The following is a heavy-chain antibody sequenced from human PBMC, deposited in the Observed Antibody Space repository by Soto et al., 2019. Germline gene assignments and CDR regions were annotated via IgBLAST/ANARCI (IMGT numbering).Heavy chain of an antibody. CDR1: GYTFTSYY. CDR3: ARTAPMDAGDKYYYDF. D-gene: IGHD3-16*01. J-gene: IGHJ4*02. V-gene: IGHV1-46*01. Sequence: ASVKVSCKASGYTFTSYYMHWVRQAPGQGLEWMGIINPSGGSTSYAQKFQGRVTMTRDTSTSTVYMELSSLRSEDTAIYYCARTAPMDAGDKYYYDFWGQGALVTVSS. CDR2: INPSGGST.